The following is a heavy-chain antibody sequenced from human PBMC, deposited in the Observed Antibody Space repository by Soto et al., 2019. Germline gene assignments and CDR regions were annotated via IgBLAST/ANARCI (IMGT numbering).Heavy chain of an antibody. V-gene: IGHV3-23*01. CDR3: AKADYYYDSSGYYRY. CDR2: ISGSGGST. Sequence: GGSLRLSCAASGFTFSSYAMSWVRQAPGKGLEWVSAISGSGGSTYYADSVKGRFTISRDNSKNTLYLQMNSLRAEDTAVYYCAKADYYYDSSGYYRYWGQGTLVTVSS. CDR1: GFTFSSYA. D-gene: IGHD3-22*01. J-gene: IGHJ4*02.